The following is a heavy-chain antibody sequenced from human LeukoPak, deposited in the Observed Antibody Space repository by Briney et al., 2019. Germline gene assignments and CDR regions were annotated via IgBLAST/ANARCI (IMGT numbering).Heavy chain of an antibody. J-gene: IGHJ4*02. CDR3: ARWTEQWLEGGLDY. V-gene: IGHV3-30*19. D-gene: IGHD6-19*01. CDR1: GFTFSSYG. Sequence: PGRSLRLSCAASGFTFSSYGMRWVRQAPGKGLEWVAVISYDGNTRFYADSVMGRFTISRDNSKNTVDLQMNTLRSEDTATYYCARWTEQWLEGGLDYWGQGTLVVVST. CDR2: ISYDGNTR.